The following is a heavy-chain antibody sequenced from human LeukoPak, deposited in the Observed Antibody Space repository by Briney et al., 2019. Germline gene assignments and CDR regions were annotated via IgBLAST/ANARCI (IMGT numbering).Heavy chain of an antibody. Sequence: ASVKVSCKASGYTFTGDFIHWVRQAPGQGLEWMRWINSDSGGTNYARKFQGRVTMTRDTSISTAYMELSSLRSDDTAVFYCARGNIAARRGENWFDPWGQGTLVTVSS. CDR1: GYTFTGDF. CDR2: INSDSGGT. J-gene: IGHJ5*02. V-gene: IGHV1-2*02. D-gene: IGHD6-6*01. CDR3: ARGNIAARRGENWFDP.